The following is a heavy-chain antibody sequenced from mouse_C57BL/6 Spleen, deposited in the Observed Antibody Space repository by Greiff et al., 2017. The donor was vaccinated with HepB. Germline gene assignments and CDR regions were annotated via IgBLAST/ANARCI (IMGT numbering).Heavy chain of an antibody. J-gene: IGHJ1*03. Sequence: VQLQQSGPELVKPGASVKISCKASGYAFSSSWMNWVKQRPGKGLEWIGRIYPGDGDTNYNGKFKGKATLTADKSSSTAYMQLSSLTSEDSAVYFWARVYVFHWYFDGWGTGTTVTVSS. CDR1: GYAFSSSW. CDR2: IYPGDGDT. CDR3: ARVYVFHWYFDG. D-gene: IGHD2-3*01. V-gene: IGHV1-82*01.